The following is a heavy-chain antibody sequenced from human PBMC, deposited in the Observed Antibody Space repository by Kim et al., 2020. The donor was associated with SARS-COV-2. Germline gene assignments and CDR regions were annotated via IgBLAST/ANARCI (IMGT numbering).Heavy chain of an antibody. Sequence: GKGRFPISRDNSKNTLYLQMNSLRAEDTAVYYCARGLRYFGRVLYTLGYWGQGTLVTVSS. D-gene: IGHD3-9*01. CDR3: ARGLRYFGRVLYTLGY. J-gene: IGHJ4*02. V-gene: IGHV3-30*01.